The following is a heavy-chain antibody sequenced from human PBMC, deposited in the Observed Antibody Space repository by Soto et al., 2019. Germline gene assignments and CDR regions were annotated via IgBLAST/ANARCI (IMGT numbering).Heavy chain of an antibody. CDR3: AKGPHINSGWSYYFDS. J-gene: IGHJ4*02. D-gene: IGHD6-19*01. V-gene: IGHV3-48*02. CDR2: ISPRGDNI. CDR1: GFSLANFP. Sequence: GGSLRLSCVASGFSLANFPMNWVRQAPGKCLEWMSYISPRGDNIYYAESVKGRFTISRDNARNSLFLQMNSLRDEDAALYYCAKGPHINSGWSYYFDSWGPGXPVTVYS.